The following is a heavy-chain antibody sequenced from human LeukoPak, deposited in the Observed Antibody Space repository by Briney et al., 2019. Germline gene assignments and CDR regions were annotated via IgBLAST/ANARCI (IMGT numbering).Heavy chain of an antibody. CDR2: ISGSGGST. CDR1: GFTFSSYA. Sequence: GGPLRLSCAASGFTFSSYAVSWAPRAPGKGLGWVPAISGSGGSTYYADSVKGRFTISRDNSKNTLYLQMNSLRAEDTAVYYCAKDLVGLRYFDWLLYGDAFDIWGQGTMVTVSS. CDR3: AKDLVGLRYFDWLLYGDAFDI. V-gene: IGHV3-23*01. J-gene: IGHJ3*02. D-gene: IGHD3-9*01.